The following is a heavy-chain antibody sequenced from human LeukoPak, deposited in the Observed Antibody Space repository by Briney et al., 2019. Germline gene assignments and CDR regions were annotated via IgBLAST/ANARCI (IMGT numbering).Heavy chain of an antibody. J-gene: IGHJ4*02. CDR2: INPNTGGT. V-gene: IGHV1-2*02. D-gene: IGHD6-19*01. CDR3: ARDSALAVAGTFPGY. Sequence: GTSVKVSCKASGYTFTGYNMHWGRQAPGQGLEWLGWINPNTGGTNYAEKFQGRVTMTRDTSISTAYMELSRLRSDATAVYYCARDSALAVAGTFPGYWGQGTLVTVSS. CDR1: GYTFTGYN.